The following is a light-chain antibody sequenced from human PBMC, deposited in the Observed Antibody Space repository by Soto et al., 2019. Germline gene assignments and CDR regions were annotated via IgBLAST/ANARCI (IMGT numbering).Light chain of an antibody. Sequence: QSVLTQRPSVSAAPGQKVTISCSGSSSNIGDNYVSWYQQLPGTAPKLLIYDNNKRPSGIPDRFSGSKSGTSATLGITGLQTGDEADYYCGTWDSSLSTVVFSGGTKVT. J-gene: IGLJ2*01. CDR2: DNN. V-gene: IGLV1-51*01. CDR3: GTWDSSLSTVV. CDR1: SSNIGDNY.